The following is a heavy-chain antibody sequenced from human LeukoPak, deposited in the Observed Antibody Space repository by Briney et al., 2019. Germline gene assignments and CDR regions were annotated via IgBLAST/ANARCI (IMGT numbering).Heavy chain of an antibody. Sequence: GGSLRLSCAASGFTFNNYGMHWVRQAPGKGLEWVAVIWYGGSNKYYADSVKGRFTISRDNSKNTLYLQMNSLRAEDTAVYYCAKDSCSSTSCYTVDYWGQGTLVTVSS. D-gene: IGHD2-2*02. CDR1: GFTFNNYG. CDR2: IWYGGSNK. J-gene: IGHJ4*02. V-gene: IGHV3-30*02. CDR3: AKDSCSSTSCYTVDY.